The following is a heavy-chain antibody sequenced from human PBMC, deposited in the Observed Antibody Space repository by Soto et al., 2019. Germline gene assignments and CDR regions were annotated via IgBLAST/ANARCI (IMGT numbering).Heavy chain of an antibody. CDR1: GYTLTELS. D-gene: IGHD3-22*01. J-gene: IGHJ2*01. V-gene: IGHV1-24*01. CDR2: FDPEDGET. Sequence: QVQLVQSGAEVKKPGASVKVSCKVSGYTLTELSMHWVRQAPGQGLEWMGGFDPEDGETIYAQKFQGRVTMTEDTFTDTAYMGLSGLISEDTAVYYCATAFAGYYFDTSGYLNWYFDLWGRGTLVTVSS. CDR3: ATAFAGYYFDTSGYLNWYFDL.